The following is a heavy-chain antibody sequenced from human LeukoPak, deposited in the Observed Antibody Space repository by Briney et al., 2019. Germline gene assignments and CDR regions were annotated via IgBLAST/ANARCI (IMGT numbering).Heavy chain of an antibody. J-gene: IGHJ4*02. V-gene: IGHV3-21*01. Sequence: GGSLRLSCAASGFTFSSYSMNWVRQAPGKGLEWVSSISSSSSYIYYADSVKGRFTISRDNAKNSLYLQMNSLRAEDTAVYYCARDIVHDFWSGYLPKNDYWGQGTLVTVSS. D-gene: IGHD3-3*01. CDR3: ARDIVHDFWSGYLPKNDY. CDR2: ISSSSSYI. CDR1: GFTFSSYS.